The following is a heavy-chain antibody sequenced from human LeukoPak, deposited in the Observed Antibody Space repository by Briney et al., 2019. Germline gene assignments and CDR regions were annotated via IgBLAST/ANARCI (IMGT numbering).Heavy chain of an antibody. Sequence: SETLSLTCTVSGGSIDSSSYYWGWIRQPPGKGLEWIGSIYYSGSTYYNPSLKSRVTISLDTSKNQVSLKLSSVTAADTAVYYCARALIGGVYYYMDVWGTGTTVTVPS. J-gene: IGHJ6*03. D-gene: IGHD3-22*01. CDR3: ARALIGGVYYYMDV. CDR1: GGSIDSSSYY. CDR2: IYYSGST. V-gene: IGHV4-39*07.